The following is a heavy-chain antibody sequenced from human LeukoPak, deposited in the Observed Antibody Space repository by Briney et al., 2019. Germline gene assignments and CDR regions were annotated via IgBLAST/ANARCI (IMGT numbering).Heavy chain of an antibody. Sequence: PSETLSLTCSVFGGSISSTTYHWVWIRQPPGKGLECIASIHYTGRAYYNPSLKSRATISADTSKNHFSLKLSSVTAADTAVYYCARHFDNGDYKKTFDIWGQGTMVTVSS. CDR1: GGSISSTTYH. D-gene: IGHD4-17*01. V-gene: IGHV4-39*01. J-gene: IGHJ3*02. CDR3: ARHFDNGDYKKTFDI. CDR2: IHYTGRA.